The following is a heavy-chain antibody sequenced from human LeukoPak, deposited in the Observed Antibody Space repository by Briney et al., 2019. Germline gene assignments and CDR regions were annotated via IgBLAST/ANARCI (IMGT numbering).Heavy chain of an antibody. CDR3: ARASANYYGSGSYYNVLDY. Sequence: MASETLSLTCTVSGGSISSYYRSWIRQPPGKGLEWIGYIYYSGSTNYNPSLKSRVTISVDTSKNQFSLKLSSVTAADTAVYYCARASANYYGSGSYYNVLDYWGQGTLVTVSS. D-gene: IGHD3-10*01. CDR1: GGSISSYY. V-gene: IGHV4-59*08. J-gene: IGHJ4*02. CDR2: IYYSGST.